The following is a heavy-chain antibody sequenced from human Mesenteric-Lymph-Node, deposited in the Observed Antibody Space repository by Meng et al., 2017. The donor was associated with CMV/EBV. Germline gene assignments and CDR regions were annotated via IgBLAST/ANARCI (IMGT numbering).Heavy chain of an antibody. CDR3: ARDSTFTIFGVVIPKYYFDY. J-gene: IGHJ4*02. D-gene: IGHD3-3*01. CDR1: GGSISSSSYY. V-gene: IGHV4-39*07. CDR2: INHSGST. Sequence: GSLRLSCTVSGGSISSSSYYWGWIRQPPGKGLEWIGEINHSGSTNYNPSLKSRVTISVDTSKNQFSLKLSSVTAADTAVYYCARDSTFTIFGVVIPKYYFDYWGQGTLVTVSS.